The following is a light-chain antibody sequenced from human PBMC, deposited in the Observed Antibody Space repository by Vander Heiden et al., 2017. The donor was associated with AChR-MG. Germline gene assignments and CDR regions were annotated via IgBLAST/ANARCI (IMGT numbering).Light chain of an antibody. V-gene: IGLV1-47*01. Sequence: QSVLTQPPSASETPGQRVTISSSGSSSNIGSNYVYWYQQLPGTAPKLLIYRNNQRPSGVPDRFSGSKSGTSASLAISGLRSEDEADYYCAAWDDSLSGWVFGGGTKLTVL. CDR2: RNN. CDR3: AAWDDSLSGWV. J-gene: IGLJ3*02. CDR1: SSNIGSNY.